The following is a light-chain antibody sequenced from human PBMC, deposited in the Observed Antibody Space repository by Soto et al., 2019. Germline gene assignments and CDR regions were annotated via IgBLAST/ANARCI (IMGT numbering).Light chain of an antibody. CDR1: SSDVGDYNY. Sequence: QSALTQPRSVSGSPGQSVTISCTGTSSDVGDYNYVSWYQQHPGKAPKFIIYEVSKRPSGVRDRFSGSKSGNTASLTISGLQAEDEDDYYCWSYAGPYTVVYGRGTKLTVL. CDR3: WSYAGPYTVV. J-gene: IGLJ2*01. V-gene: IGLV2-11*01. CDR2: EVS.